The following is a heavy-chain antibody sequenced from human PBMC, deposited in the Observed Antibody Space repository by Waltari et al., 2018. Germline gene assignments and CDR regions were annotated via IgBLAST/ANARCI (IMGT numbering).Heavy chain of an antibody. CDR3: ARQVGIFGVVPMGNYYYGIDV. CDR2: IYHSGST. CDR1: GYSISSGYY. J-gene: IGHJ6*02. D-gene: IGHD3-3*01. V-gene: IGHV4-38-2*01. Sequence: QVQLQESGPGLVKPSETLPLTCAVSGYSISSGYYWGWIRQPQGQGRGWIGSIYHSGSTYYNPSLKSRVTISVDTSKNQFSLKLSSVTAADTAVYYCARQVGIFGVVPMGNYYYGIDVWGQGTTVTVSS.